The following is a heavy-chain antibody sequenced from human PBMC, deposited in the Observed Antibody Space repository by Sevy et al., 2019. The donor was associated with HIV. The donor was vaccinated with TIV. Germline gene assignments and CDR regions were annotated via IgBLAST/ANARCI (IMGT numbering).Heavy chain of an antibody. Sequence: GGSLRLSCAASGFTFSSYWMSWVRQAPGKGLEWVANIKQDGSEKYYVDSVKGRFTISRDNAKNSLYLQMNSLRAEDTAVYYCGRGGGRSSSWGYGPESKYYYYYYYMDVWGKGTTVTVSS. CDR3: GRGGGRSSSWGYGPESKYYYYYYYMDV. D-gene: IGHD6-13*01. J-gene: IGHJ6*03. CDR1: GFTFSSYW. CDR2: IKQDGSEK. V-gene: IGHV3-7*01.